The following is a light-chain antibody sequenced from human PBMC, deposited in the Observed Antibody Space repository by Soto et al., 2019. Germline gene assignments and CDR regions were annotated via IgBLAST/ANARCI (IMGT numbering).Light chain of an antibody. CDR1: SSSVGAGYD. CDR2: SNT. CDR3: QVWHSSSDHSV. J-gene: IGLJ3*02. V-gene: IGLV1-40*01. Sequence: QSVLTQPPSVSGAPGQRVTISCTGSSSSVGAGYDVHWYQHLPGTAPKLLIFSNTNRPSGVPDRFSGSKSGNTATLTISRVEAGDEADYYCQVWHSSSDHSVFGGGTKLTVL.